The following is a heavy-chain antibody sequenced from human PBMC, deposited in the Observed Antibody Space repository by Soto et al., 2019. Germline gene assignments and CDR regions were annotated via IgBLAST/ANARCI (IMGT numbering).Heavy chain of an antibody. CDR1: GYTFTSYG. J-gene: IGHJ4*02. CDR2: ISAYNGNT. CDR3: ARVPLAKAKSIAAAELDY. V-gene: IGHV1-18*01. D-gene: IGHD6-13*01. Sequence: ASVKVSCKASGYTFTSYGISWVRQAPGQGLEWMGWISAYNGNTNYAQKLQGRVTMTTDTSTSTAYMELRSLRSDDTAVYYCARVPLAKAKSIAAAELDYWGQGTLVTVSS.